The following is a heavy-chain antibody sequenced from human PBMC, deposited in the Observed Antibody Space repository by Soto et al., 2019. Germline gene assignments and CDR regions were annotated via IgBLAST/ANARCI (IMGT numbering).Heavy chain of an antibody. CDR3: ARGLLAKIGSYPNWYFDL. CDR1: GYTFTSYD. Sequence: QVQLVQSGAEVKKPGASVKVSCKASGYTFTSYDIHWVRQATGQGLEWMGWMNPYSGNTGYAQKFKGRVTMTRNTYISKAYMELRSLRAEDTDVYYCARGLLAKIGSYPNWYFDLGGRGTLVTVSS. D-gene: IGHD1-26*01. J-gene: IGHJ2*01. CDR2: MNPYSGNT. V-gene: IGHV1-8*01.